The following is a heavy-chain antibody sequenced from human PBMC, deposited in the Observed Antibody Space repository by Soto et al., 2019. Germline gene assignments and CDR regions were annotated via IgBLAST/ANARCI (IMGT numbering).Heavy chain of an antibody. CDR1: VFLLTSHC. J-gene: IGHJ4*02. CDR3: ARDGSGHYHDTSGYRAYFFDL. V-gene: IGHV3-7*01. Sequence: GALRLSCEASVFLLTSHCMTWVRQAPGNGLEWVSSTHQDGHESYYVDSVKGRFTISRDNNRDSLFLQMNSLRDEDTAVYYCARDGSGHYHDTSGYRAYFFDLWGQG. D-gene: IGHD5-18*01. CDR2: THQDGHES.